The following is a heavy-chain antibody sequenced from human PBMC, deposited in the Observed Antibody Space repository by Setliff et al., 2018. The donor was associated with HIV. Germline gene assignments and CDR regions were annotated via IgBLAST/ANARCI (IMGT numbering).Heavy chain of an antibody. Sequence: HPGGSLRLSCAASGFTFSTYGMSWVRQATGKGLEWVSAISGSGGSTYYAAPGKGRFTISRDNAKNSLDLQMNSLRAEDTAVYCCAKAHWDPLSPDYWGQGTLVTVSS. J-gene: IGHJ4*02. CDR1: GFTFSTYG. D-gene: IGHD1-26*01. CDR2: ISGSGGST. CDR3: AKAHWDPLSPDY. V-gene: IGHV3-23*01.